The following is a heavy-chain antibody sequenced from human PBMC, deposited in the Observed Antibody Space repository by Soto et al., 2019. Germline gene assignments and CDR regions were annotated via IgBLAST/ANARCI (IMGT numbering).Heavy chain of an antibody. J-gene: IGHJ3*02. D-gene: IGHD4-17*01. CDR1: GFTFSSYG. Sequence: VQLVESGGGVVQPGRSLRLSCAASGFTFSSYGMHWVRQAPGKGLEWVAVISYDGSNKYYADSVKGRFTISRDNSKNTLYLQMNSLRAEDTAVYYCAKIPPSTVVTPAHAFDIWGQGTMVTVSS. CDR3: AKIPPSTVVTPAHAFDI. V-gene: IGHV3-30*18. CDR2: ISYDGSNK.